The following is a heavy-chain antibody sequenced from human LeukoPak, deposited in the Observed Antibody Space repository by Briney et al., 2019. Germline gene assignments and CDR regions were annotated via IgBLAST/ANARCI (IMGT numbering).Heavy chain of an antibody. CDR3: ARGRRTEVTGYYRYYYMDV. CDR2: TYNSGST. Sequence: SETLSLTCTVSGCTISSYYWGWLRQPPGQELEWFVNTYNSGSTNYNHSLKSRVTISVDTSKSPFSLKLSSVTAADTAVYYCARGRRTEVTGYYRYYYMDVWGKGTTVTISS. D-gene: IGHD3-9*01. CDR1: GCTISSYY. V-gene: IGHV4-4*09. J-gene: IGHJ6*03.